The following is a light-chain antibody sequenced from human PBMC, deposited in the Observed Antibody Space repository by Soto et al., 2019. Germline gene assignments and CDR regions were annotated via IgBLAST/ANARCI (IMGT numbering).Light chain of an antibody. J-gene: IGKJ1*01. Sequence: EILLTQSPGTLSLSPGEMAGLWCSASQIVGSNYLAWYQQRPGQPPNLLIFGASHRAPDIPDRFSGSGSGTDFTLTISRLEPEDFAVYYCQQYGSSIQTFGQGTKVDIK. V-gene: IGKV3-20*01. CDR1: QIVGSNY. CDR2: GAS. CDR3: QQYGSSIQT.